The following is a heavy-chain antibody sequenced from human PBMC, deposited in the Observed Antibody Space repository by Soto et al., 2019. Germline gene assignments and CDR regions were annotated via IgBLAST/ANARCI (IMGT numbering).Heavy chain of an antibody. J-gene: IGHJ4*02. Sequence: QVQLQESGPGLVKPSQTLSLTCTVSGGSISSGGYYWSWIRQHPGKGLEWIGYIYYSGSTYYNPSLKSRVTIPVDTSKNQYSLKLSSVTAAETAVYYCERLVPAAMSVVYGSGQKGVLDYWGPGTLVTVSS. CDR3: ERLVPAAMSVVYGSGQKGVLDY. CDR2: IYYSGST. V-gene: IGHV4-31*03. D-gene: IGHD2-2*01. CDR1: GGSISSGGYY.